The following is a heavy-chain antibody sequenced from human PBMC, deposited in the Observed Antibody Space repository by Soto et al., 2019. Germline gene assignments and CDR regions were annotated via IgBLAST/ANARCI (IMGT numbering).Heavy chain of an antibody. V-gene: IGHV4-39*01. CDR3: AGRSSLASVQVYFGEISNYNWFDP. CDR1: NGSISSAFYY. J-gene: IGHJ5*02. CDR2: IYHSGST. Sequence: SETLSLTCTVSNGSISSAFYYWGWIRQPPGKGLEWIGSIYHSGSTYYNPSLQGRVTISVDTSKNQFSLKLSSVTAADTAVYFCAGRSSLASVQVYFGEISNYNWFDPWGQGTLVTVSS. D-gene: IGHD3-10*01.